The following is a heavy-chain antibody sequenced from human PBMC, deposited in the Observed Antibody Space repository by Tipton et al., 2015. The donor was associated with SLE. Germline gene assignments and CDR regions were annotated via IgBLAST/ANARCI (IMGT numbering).Heavy chain of an antibody. CDR2: ISPGSDII. CDR3: ARDYDFSMDV. D-gene: IGHD3-3*01. Sequence: SLRLSCAAYGFTFSVHYMNWIRQAPGKGLEWVAYISPGSDIIYYAESVKGRFTISRDNAKNSLYLQMNSLRSEDTALYYCARDYDFSMDVWGQGTTVTVSS. V-gene: IGHV3-11*04. J-gene: IGHJ6*02. CDR1: GFTFSVHY.